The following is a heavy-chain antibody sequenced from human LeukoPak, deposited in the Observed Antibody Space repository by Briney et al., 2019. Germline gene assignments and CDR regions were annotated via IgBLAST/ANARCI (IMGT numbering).Heavy chain of an antibody. CDR2: ISHSGST. CDR1: GGSFSGYY. D-gene: IGHD3-10*01. Sequence: SETLSLTCAVYGGSFSGYYWSWIRQPPGKGLEWIGEISHSGSTNYNPSLKSRVTISVDTSKNQFSLKLSSVTAADTAVYYCARGRITMVRGAVDYWGQGTLVTVSS. CDR3: ARGRITMVRGAVDY. V-gene: IGHV4-34*01. J-gene: IGHJ4*02.